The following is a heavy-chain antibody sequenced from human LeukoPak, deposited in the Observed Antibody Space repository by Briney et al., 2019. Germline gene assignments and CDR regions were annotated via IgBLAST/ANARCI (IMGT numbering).Heavy chain of an antibody. CDR1: GGSISSSNW. J-gene: IGHJ6*02. CDR3: ARLIAAAGNTHYYYYYGMDV. Sequence: PSGTLSLTCAVSGGSISSSNWWSWVRQPPGKGLEWLGEIYHSGSTNYNPSLKSRVTISVDKSKNQFSLKLSSVTAADTAVYYCARLIAAAGNTHYYYYYGMDVWGQGTTVTVSS. V-gene: IGHV4-4*02. CDR2: IYHSGST. D-gene: IGHD6-13*01.